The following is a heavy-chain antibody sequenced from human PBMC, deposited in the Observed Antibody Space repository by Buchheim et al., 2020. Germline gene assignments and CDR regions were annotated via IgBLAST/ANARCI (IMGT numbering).Heavy chain of an antibody. CDR1: GGSISTYY. Sequence: QVQLQESGPGLVKPSETLSLTCTVSGGSISTYYWSWIRQPPGKGLEWIAYIFHSGNTNYNPSLKSRVTISVDTSKNQFSLKLTSVTAADTALYYCARGGCSGAHCYFIHSSFDYWGQGTL. J-gene: IGHJ4*02. CDR3: ARGGCSGAHCYFIHSSFDY. D-gene: IGHD2-15*01. CDR2: IFHSGNT. V-gene: IGHV4-59*01.